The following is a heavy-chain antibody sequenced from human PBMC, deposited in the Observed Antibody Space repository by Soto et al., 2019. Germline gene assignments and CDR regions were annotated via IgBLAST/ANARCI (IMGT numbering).Heavy chain of an antibody. CDR3: AREGYCSGGSCYSHYYMDV. CDR1: GFPVSSNY. CDR2: IYSGGST. D-gene: IGHD2-15*01. V-gene: IGHV3-66*01. J-gene: IGHJ6*03. Sequence: GGSLSLSCAASGFPVSSNYMSWVRQAPGKGLEWVSVIYSGGSTYYADSVKGRFTISRDNSKNTLYLQMNSLRAEDTAVYYCAREGYCSGGSCYSHYYMDVWGKGTTVTVSS.